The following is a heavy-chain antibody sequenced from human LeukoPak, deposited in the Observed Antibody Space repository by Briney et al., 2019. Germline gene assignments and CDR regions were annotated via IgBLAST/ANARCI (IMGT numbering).Heavy chain of an antibody. CDR1: GFTFGDYA. Sequence: PGGSLRLSCTTSGFTFGDYALSWFRQAPGKGLEWVGFIRSKTFGGTREYAASVKGRFTISRDDSKSIAHLQMSSLKTEDTAVYYCSRGVDDYIWGSHRYFDYWGQGTLVTVSS. V-gene: IGHV3-49*03. J-gene: IGHJ4*02. D-gene: IGHD3-16*01. CDR2: IRSKTFGGTR. CDR3: SRGVDDYIWGSHRYFDY.